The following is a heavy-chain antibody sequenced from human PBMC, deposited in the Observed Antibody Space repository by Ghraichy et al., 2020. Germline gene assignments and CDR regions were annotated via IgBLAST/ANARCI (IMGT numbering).Heavy chain of an antibody. J-gene: IGHJ4*02. V-gene: IGHV3-7*01. CDR1: GFSLGSYW. CDR3: ARGSGRHGGDY. D-gene: IGHD3-10*01. Sequence: GESLNISCALSGFSLGSYWMSWVRQAPGKGPEWVAIIKPDGSEGYYLDSVRGRFTISRDNAKNSLYLQMNSLRAEDTAVYYCARGSGRHGGDYWGQGTLVTVSS. CDR2: IKPDGSEG.